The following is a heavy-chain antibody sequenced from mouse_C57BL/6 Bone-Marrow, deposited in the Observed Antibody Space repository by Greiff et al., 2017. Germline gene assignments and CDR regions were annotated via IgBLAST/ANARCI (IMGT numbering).Heavy chain of an antibody. Sequence: EVQGVESGPGLAKPSQTLSLTCSVTGYSITSDYWNWIRKFPGNKLEYMGYISYSGSTYSNPSLKSRISITRDTSKNQYYLQLNSGTTEDTATYYCARLRGYYYGSSLLWYFDVWGTGTTVTVSS. D-gene: IGHD1-1*01. CDR2: ISYSGST. CDR1: GYSITSDY. J-gene: IGHJ1*03. V-gene: IGHV3-8*01. CDR3: ARLRGYYYGSSLLWYFDV.